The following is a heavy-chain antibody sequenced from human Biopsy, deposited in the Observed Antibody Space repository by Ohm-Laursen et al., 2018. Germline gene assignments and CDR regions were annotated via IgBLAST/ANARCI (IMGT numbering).Heavy chain of an antibody. CDR1: GFTFSNYG. Sequence: SLRLSCTAPGFTFSNYGMHWVRQAPDKGLEWLAVIWYDGSNKYYGDSVQGRFTISRDNSKNTVYLQMNSLRAEDTAVYYCARDSTINTVTTADYWGQGTLVTVSS. V-gene: IGHV3-33*01. CDR3: ARDSTINTVTTADY. CDR2: IWYDGSNK. J-gene: IGHJ4*02. D-gene: IGHD4-11*01.